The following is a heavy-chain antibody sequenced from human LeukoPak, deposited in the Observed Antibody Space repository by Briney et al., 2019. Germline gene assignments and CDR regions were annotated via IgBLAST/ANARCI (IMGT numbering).Heavy chain of an antibody. CDR2: IIPIFGTA. D-gene: IGHD3-22*01. J-gene: IGHJ6*02. Sequence: ASVKVSCKASGGTFSIYAISWVRQAPGQGLEWMGGIIPIFGTANYAQKFQGRVTITADESTSTAYMELSSLRSEDTAVYYCARGLHYYDSSGYSYYYGMDVWGQGTTVTVSS. V-gene: IGHV1-69*13. CDR1: GGTFSIYA. CDR3: ARGLHYYDSSGYSYYYGMDV.